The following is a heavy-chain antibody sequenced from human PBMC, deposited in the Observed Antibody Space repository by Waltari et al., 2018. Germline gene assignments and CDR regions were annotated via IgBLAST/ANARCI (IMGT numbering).Heavy chain of an antibody. D-gene: IGHD3-22*01. CDR2: ISYDGSNK. J-gene: IGHJ4*02. CDR1: GFTFSSYG. Sequence: QVQLVESGGGVVQPGRSLRLSCAASGFTFSSYGMHWVRQAPGKGLEWVAVISYDGSNKYYADSVKGRFTISRDNSKNTLYLQMNSLRAEDTAVYYCAKDFSRDSSGGGYWGQGTLVTVSS. V-gene: IGHV3-30*18. CDR3: AKDFSRDSSGGGY.